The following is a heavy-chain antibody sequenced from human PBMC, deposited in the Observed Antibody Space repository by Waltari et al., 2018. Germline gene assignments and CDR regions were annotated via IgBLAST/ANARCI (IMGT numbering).Heavy chain of an antibody. D-gene: IGHD3-22*01. V-gene: IGHV3-7*03. CDR3: ARDDSTGYYYFDY. Sequence: MSWVRQAPGKGLEWVANIKEDGREKYYVESGKGRFTISRDNAKNSLYLQMNSLRAEDTAVYYCARDDSTGYYYFDYWGQGTLVTVSS. CDR2: IKEDGREK. J-gene: IGHJ4*02.